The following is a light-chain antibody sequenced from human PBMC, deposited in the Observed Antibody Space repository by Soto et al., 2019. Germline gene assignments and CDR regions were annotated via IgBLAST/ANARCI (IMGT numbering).Light chain of an antibody. CDR1: QSVSSSY. V-gene: IGKV3-20*01. Sequence: EIVLTQSPGTLSLSPGERATLSCRASQSVSSSYLAWYQQKPGQAPRPLIYGASSRAIGIPDRFSGSGSGTDFTLTISRLEPEDFAVYSCQQYGSSAWTFGQGTKVEIK. CDR2: GAS. J-gene: IGKJ1*01. CDR3: QQYGSSAWT.